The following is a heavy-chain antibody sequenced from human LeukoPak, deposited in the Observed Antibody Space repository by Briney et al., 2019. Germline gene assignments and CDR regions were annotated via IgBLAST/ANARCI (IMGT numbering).Heavy chain of an antibody. Sequence: GGSLRLSCAAPGFTFSTYAMTWARQAPGKGLEWVSGVSSSGAATYYADSVKGRFTISRDNSRSTLYLHMNSLRADDTAVYYCAKPFTQTPYAIGWYTCDSWGQGTLVTVSS. CDR2: VSSSGAAT. V-gene: IGHV3-23*01. J-gene: IGHJ4*02. D-gene: IGHD6-19*01. CDR1: GFTFSTYA. CDR3: AKPFTQTPYAIGWYTCDS.